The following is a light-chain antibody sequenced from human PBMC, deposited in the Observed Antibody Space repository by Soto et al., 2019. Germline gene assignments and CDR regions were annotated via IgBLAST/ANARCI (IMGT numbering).Light chain of an antibody. V-gene: IGKV1-33*01. Sequence: DIQMTQSPSSLSASVGDRVTITCQASQDISNYLNWYHQKPGKATKLLIYDASNLATGVPSRFSGSGSGTDFTFAISSLQPEDIATYYCQQYDNLPSLTFGGGTEVEIK. CDR1: QDISNY. CDR3: QQYDNLPSLT. J-gene: IGKJ4*02. CDR2: DAS.